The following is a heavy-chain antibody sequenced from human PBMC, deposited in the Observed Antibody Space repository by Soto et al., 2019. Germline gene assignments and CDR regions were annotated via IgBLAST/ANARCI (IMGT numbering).Heavy chain of an antibody. D-gene: IGHD3-3*01. Sequence: LSLTCSVSGGTINSGDYFWSWIRQPPGKGLEWIGYIYYSGSTYYNPSLKSRVTISVDTSKNQFSLKLSSVTAADTAVYYCARGHYDFWSGIDYWGQGTLVTVSS. J-gene: IGHJ4*02. CDR3: ARGHYDFWSGIDY. CDR2: IYYSGST. V-gene: IGHV4-30-4*01. CDR1: GGTINSGDYF.